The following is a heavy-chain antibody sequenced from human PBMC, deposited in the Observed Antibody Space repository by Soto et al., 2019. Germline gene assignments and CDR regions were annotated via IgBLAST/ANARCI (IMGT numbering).Heavy chain of an antibody. V-gene: IGHV1-18*01. CDR3: ATDLESLIVVVPAAILDY. D-gene: IGHD2-2*02. CDR2: ISAHNGNT. CDR1: GYTFTSYG. J-gene: IGHJ4*02. Sequence: ASVKVSCKASGYTFTSYGISWVRQAPGQGLEWMGWISAHNGNTNYAQKLQGRVTMTTDTSTSTGYMELRSLRSYDPAVYYCATDLESLIVVVPAAILDYWGQGTLVTVSS.